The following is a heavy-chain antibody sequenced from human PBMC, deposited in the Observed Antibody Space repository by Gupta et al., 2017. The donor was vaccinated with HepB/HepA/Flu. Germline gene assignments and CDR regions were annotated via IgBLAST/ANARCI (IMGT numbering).Heavy chain of an antibody. CDR1: GYTFTHYY. CDR3: ARDEVAAEGTAAFDY. V-gene: IGHV1-46*01. CDR2: INTTDDWT. Sequence: QVHLVQSGAEVKKPGASVKVSCKTSGYTFTHYYIHWVRQAPGQGLEWMALINTTDDWTNYAQKVQGRVTLTSDKATSSLYMELSGLRSEDTAVYYCARDEVAAEGTAAFDYWGQGTLVTVSS. J-gene: IGHJ4*02. D-gene: IGHD6-13*01.